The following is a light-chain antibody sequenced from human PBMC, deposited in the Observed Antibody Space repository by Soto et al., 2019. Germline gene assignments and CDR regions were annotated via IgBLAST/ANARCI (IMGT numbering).Light chain of an antibody. CDR2: DAS. CDR1: QNIINW. V-gene: IGKV1-5*01. J-gene: IGKJ5*01. CDR3: QQCSSYPT. Sequence: DIQMTQSPSTLPASVGDRVTITCRASQNIINWLAWYQQKPGKPPILLIYDASTLESGVPSRFSGSGSGTEFTLTISSLQPDDFATYYCQQCSSYPTFGQGTRLEIK.